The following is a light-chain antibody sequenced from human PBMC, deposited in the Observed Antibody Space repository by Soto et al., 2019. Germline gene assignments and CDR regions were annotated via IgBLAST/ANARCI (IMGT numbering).Light chain of an antibody. Sequence: EMVLTQSPGTLSLSPGERATLSCRASQSVSSSYLAWYQQKPGQAPRLLIYGASSRATGIPDRFSGSGSGTDFTLTISRLEPEDFAVYYCQQYGCSALNFGGGTKVEIK. CDR3: QQYGCSALN. CDR2: GAS. CDR1: QSVSSSY. J-gene: IGKJ4*01. V-gene: IGKV3-20*01.